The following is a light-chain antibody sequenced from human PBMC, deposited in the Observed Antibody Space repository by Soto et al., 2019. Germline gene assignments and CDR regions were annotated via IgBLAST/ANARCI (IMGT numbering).Light chain of an antibody. V-gene: IGKV1-5*03. J-gene: IGKJ1*01. CDR1: QNVSKW. CDR2: KAS. CDR3: QQYECYFWT. Sequence: IQMTQSPSTLSASVGDSATITCRASQNVSKWLAWYQQKPGKAPKLLIFKASTLRSGAPSRFRGSGSETEFTLTINSQQPDDFATYYCQQYECYFWTFGQGTKVEV.